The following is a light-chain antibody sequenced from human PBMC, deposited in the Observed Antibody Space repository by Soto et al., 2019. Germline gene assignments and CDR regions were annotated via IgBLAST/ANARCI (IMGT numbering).Light chain of an antibody. Sequence: IVMTQSPDSLAVSLGERATINCKSSHSVLHNNKNYFAWYQQKPGQPPKVLIYWASTRESGVPDRFSGSGSGTDFTLTISSLQAEDVAVYSCQQYYSSPLAFGGGTKVEIK. CDR1: HSVLHNNKNY. J-gene: IGKJ4*01. CDR2: WAS. CDR3: QQYYSSPLA. V-gene: IGKV4-1*01.